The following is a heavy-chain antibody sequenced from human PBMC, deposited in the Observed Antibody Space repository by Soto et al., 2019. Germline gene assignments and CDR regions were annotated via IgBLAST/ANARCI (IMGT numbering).Heavy chain of an antibody. V-gene: IGHV3-7*01. J-gene: IGHJ4*02. D-gene: IGHD3-3*01. Sequence: EVQLVGSGGGLVQPGGSLRLSCAASGFAVSSFWMSWVRQAPGKGLEWVVNIKRDGSEKYYVDSVKGRFTISRDNAKHSLYLQMNSLRAEDTAVYYCARDYDFWSGSNSCFDYSVQGTLVTVSS. CDR1: GFAVSSFW. CDR2: IKRDGSEK. CDR3: ARDYDFWSGSNSCFDY.